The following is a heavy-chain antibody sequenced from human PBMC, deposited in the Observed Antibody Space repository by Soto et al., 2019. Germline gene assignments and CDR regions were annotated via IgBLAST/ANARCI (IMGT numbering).Heavy chain of an antibody. V-gene: IGHV5-10-1*01. CDR1: GYSFAGYW. D-gene: IGHD3-22*01. J-gene: IGHJ4*02. CDR2: IDPSDSQT. CDR3: TRQIYDSDTGPNFQYYFDS. Sequence: GESLKISCKGSGYSFAGYWITWVRQKPGKGLEWMGRIDPSDSQTYYSPSFRGHVTISVTKSITTVFLQWSSLRASDAAMYYCTRQIYDSDTGPNFQYYFDSWGQGTPVTVSS.